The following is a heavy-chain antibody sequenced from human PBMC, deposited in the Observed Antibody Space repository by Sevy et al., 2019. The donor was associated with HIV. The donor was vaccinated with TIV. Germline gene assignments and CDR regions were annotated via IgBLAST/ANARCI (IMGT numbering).Heavy chain of an antibody. Sequence: ASVKVSCKASGGIFRSYGISWGRQAPGQGLEWMGGIIPILGSVNYAQKFQGRVTITADESTQTAYMELSSLRSEDTAVYYCARGGGNGWYYFDYWGQETLVTVSS. J-gene: IGHJ4*02. CDR1: GGIFRSYG. D-gene: IGHD6-19*01. CDR3: ARGGGNGWYYFDY. CDR2: IIPILGSV. V-gene: IGHV1-69*13.